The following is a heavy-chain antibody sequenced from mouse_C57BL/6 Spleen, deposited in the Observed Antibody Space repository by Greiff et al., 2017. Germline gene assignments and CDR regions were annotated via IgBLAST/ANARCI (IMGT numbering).Heavy chain of an antibody. Sequence: QVQLKQPGAELVKPGASVKLSCKASGYTFTSYWMHWVKQRPGRGLEWIGRIDPNSGGTKYNEKFKSKATLTVDKPSSTAYMQLSSLTSEDSAVYYCAREDGLYYYAMDYWGQGTSVTVSS. V-gene: IGHV1-72*01. CDR2: IDPNSGGT. CDR3: AREDGLYYYAMDY. J-gene: IGHJ4*01. CDR1: GYTFTSYW. D-gene: IGHD2-3*01.